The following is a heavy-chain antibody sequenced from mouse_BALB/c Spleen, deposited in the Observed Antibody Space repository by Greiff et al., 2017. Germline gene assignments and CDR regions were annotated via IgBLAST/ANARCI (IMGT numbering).Heavy chain of an antibody. D-gene: IGHD2-10*01. J-gene: IGHJ4*01. CDR2: IYPYNGGT. CDR1: GYTFTDYN. V-gene: IGHV1S29*02. CDR3: AREGAYYGNSAMDY. Sequence: EVKLMESGPELVKPGASVKISCKASGYTFTDYNMHWVKQSHGKSLEWIGYIYPYNGGTGYNQKFKSKATLTVDNSSSTAYMELRSLTSEDSAVYYCAREGAYYGNSAMDYWGQGTSVTVSS.